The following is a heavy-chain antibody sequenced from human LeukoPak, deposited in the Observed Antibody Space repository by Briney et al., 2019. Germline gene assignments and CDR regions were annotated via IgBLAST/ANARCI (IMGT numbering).Heavy chain of an antibody. CDR1: GFTFSAYN. CDR3: AKVSGITGTTGDFDY. Sequence: GASLRLSCAASGFTFSAYNMNWVRQAPGKGLEWVASISSISTYIWYADSVKGRFITSRDNTKKSLYLEMNSLRAEDTAVYYCAKVSGITGTTGDFDYWGQGTLVTVSS. CDR2: ISSISTYI. J-gene: IGHJ4*02. V-gene: IGHV3-21*04. D-gene: IGHD1-7*01.